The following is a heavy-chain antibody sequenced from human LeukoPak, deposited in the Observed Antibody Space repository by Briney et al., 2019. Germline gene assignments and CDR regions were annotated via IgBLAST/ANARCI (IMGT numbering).Heavy chain of an antibody. Sequence: ASVKVSCKASGYTFTSYSINWVRQAPGQGLEWMGWISAYNGNTKYAQKLQGRVTMTTDTSTSTAYMELRSLRSDDTAVYYCAGGLGGSGSYFHTFDYWRQGTLVTVSS. CDR1: GYTFTSYS. CDR3: AGGLGGSGSYFHTFDY. CDR2: ISAYNGNT. V-gene: IGHV1-18*01. D-gene: IGHD1-26*01. J-gene: IGHJ4*02.